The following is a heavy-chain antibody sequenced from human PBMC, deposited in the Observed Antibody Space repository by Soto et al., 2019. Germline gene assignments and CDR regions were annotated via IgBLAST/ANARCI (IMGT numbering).Heavy chain of an antibody. J-gene: IGHJ4*02. CDR2: ISSSGSTI. D-gene: IGHD1-1*01. V-gene: IGHV3-11*01. CDR1: GFTVSNSY. Sequence: VQLVESGGGLIQPGGSLRLSCAASGFTVSNSYMSWVRQAPGKGLEWVSYISSSGSTIYYADSVKGRFTISRDNAKNSLYLQMNSLRAEDTAVYYCAREGLEPPRPLDYWGQGTLVTVSS. CDR3: AREGLEPPRPLDY.